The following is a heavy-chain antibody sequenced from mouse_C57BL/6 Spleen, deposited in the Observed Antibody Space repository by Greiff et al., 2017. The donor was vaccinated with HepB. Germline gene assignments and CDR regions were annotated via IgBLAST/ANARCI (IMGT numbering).Heavy chain of an antibody. D-gene: IGHD2-3*01. CDR2: IDPNSGGT. Sequence: QVQLKQPGAELVKPGASVKLSCKASGYTFTSYWMHWVKQRPGRGLEWIGRIDPNSGGTKYNEKFKSKATLTVDKPSSTAYMQLSSLTSEDSAVYYCARSSGWLLLYFDYWGQGTTLTVSS. CDR3: ARSSGWLLLYFDY. V-gene: IGHV1-72*01. CDR1: GYTFTSYW. J-gene: IGHJ2*01.